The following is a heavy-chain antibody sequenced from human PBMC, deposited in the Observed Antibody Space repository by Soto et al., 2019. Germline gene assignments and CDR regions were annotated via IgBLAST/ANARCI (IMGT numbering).Heavy chain of an antibody. Sequence: TSETLSLTCAVSGGSISSGGYSWSWIRQPPGKGLEWIGYIYHSGSTYYNPSLKSRVTISVDRSKNQFSLKLSSVTAADTAVYYCARGTYYYDTRGHKRLHYFDYWGQGTLVTVSS. J-gene: IGHJ4*02. CDR2: IYHSGST. CDR1: GGSISSGGYS. V-gene: IGHV4-30-2*01. D-gene: IGHD3-22*01. CDR3: ARGTYYYDTRGHKRLHYFDY.